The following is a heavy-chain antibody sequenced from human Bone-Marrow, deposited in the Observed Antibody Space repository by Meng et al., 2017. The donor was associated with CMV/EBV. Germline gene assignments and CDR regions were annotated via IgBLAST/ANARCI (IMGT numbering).Heavy chain of an antibody. CDR2: IPYDGGNQ. CDR1: GFTFSSHG. V-gene: IGHV3-30*02. CDR3: AKDLSGYCSSTSCYSRAFDV. D-gene: IGHD2-2*02. Sequence: GGSLRLSCVASGFTFSSHGMHWVRQAPGKGLEWVAFIPYDGGNQYYADSVKGRFTISRDNSKNTLFGQMNSLRAEDTAVYFCAKDLSGYCSSTSCYSRAFDVWGQGPMVTV. J-gene: IGHJ3*01.